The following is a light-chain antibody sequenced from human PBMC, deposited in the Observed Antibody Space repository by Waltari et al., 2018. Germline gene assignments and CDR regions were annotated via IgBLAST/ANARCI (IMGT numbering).Light chain of an antibody. CDR2: GAS. V-gene: IGKV3-20*01. CDR1: QSVSNY. Sequence: VILTQSPATLSLSPGERATPSCRASQSVSNYLAWYQQKPGQAPRLLIYGASSRATGIPDRFSGSGSGTEFTLTISSLEPEDFAVYYCQKYSSFPFTFGPGTKLDIK. CDR3: QKYSSFPFT. J-gene: IGKJ3*01.